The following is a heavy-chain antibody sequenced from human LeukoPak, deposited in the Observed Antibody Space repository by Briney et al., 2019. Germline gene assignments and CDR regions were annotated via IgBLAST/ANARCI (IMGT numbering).Heavy chain of an antibody. D-gene: IGHD3-3*01. J-gene: IGHJ6*03. CDR2: IMPIFGTA. Sequence: ASVKVSCKASGGTFSSYAISWVRQAPGQGLEWMGRIMPIFGTANYAQKFQGRVTITTDESTSTAYMELSSLRSEDTAVYYCASQNYDFWSGYRPVEYYYYYMDVWGKGTTVTVSS. V-gene: IGHV1-69*05. CDR1: GGTFSSYA. CDR3: ASQNYDFWSGYRPVEYYYYYMDV.